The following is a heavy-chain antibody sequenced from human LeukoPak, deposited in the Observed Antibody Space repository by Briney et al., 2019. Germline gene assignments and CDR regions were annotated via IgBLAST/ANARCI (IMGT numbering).Heavy chain of an antibody. CDR3: ARDRGSSPLVDY. J-gene: IGHJ4*02. Sequence: GGSLRLSCAASGFTFSSYSMNWVRQAPGEGLEWVSSISSSSSYIYYADSVKGRFTISRDNAKNSLYLQMNSLRAEDTAVYYCARDRGSSPLVDYWGQGTLVTVSS. CDR2: ISSSSSYI. D-gene: IGHD6-13*01. V-gene: IGHV3-21*01. CDR1: GFTFSSYS.